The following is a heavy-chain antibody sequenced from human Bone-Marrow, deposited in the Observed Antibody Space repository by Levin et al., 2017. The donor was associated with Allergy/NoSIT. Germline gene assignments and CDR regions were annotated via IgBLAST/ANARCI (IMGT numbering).Heavy chain of an antibody. D-gene: IGHD3-22*01. CDR1: GFTFSSYW. J-gene: IGHJ4*02. CDR2: INSDGSVT. Sequence: GGSLRLSCAASGFTFSSYWMHWVRQVPGKGLVWVSQINSDGSVTDYADSVKGRFTSSRDNAKSTLFLQMNSLRAEDTAVYFCARTYYYDTSGQPVDLDSWGQGTLVTVSS. V-gene: IGHV3-74*01. CDR3: ARTYYYDTSGQPVDLDS.